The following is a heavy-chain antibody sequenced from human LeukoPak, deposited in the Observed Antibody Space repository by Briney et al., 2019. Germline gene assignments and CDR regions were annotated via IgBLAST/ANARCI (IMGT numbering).Heavy chain of an antibody. Sequence: GESLKISCKGSGYSFTSYWIGWVRQMPGKGLEWMGIIYPGDSDTRYSPSFQGQVTISADKSIRIAYLQWSSLKASDTAMYHCARHEGYCSGGSCYQEYWGQGTLVTVSS. V-gene: IGHV5-51*01. CDR2: IYPGDSDT. CDR3: ARHEGYCSGGSCYQEY. D-gene: IGHD2-15*01. CDR1: GYSFTSYW. J-gene: IGHJ4*02.